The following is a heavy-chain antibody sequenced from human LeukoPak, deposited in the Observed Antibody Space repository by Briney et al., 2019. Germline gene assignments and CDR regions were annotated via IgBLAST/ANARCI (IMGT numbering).Heavy chain of an antibody. CDR1: GYTFTGYY. CDR2: INPNSGGT. CDR3: ARDSYCTNGVCPKDY. V-gene: IGHV1-2*02. D-gene: IGHD2-8*01. Sequence: GASVKVSCKASGYTFTGYYMHWVRQAPGQGLGGMGWINPNSGGTNYAQKFQGRVTMTRDTSISTAYMELSRLRSDDKAVYYYARDSYCTNGVCPKDYWGQGTLVTVSS. J-gene: IGHJ4*02.